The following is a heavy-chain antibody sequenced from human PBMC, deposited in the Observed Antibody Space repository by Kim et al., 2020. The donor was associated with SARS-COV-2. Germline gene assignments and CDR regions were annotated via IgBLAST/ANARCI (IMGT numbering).Heavy chain of an antibody. D-gene: IGHD3-10*01. Sequence: SETLSLTCAVYGGSFIGYYWSWIRQPPGKGLEWIGEINHSGSTNYNPSLKSRVTISVDTSKNQFSLKLSSVTAADTAVYYCARELGRWFGNTRYYYYGMDVWGQGTTVTVSS. CDR2: INHSGST. CDR1: GGSFIGYY. V-gene: IGHV4-34*01. J-gene: IGHJ6*02. CDR3: ARELGRWFGNTRYYYYGMDV.